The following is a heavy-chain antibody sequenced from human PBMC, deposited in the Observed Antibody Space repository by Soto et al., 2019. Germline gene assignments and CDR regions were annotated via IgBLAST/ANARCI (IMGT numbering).Heavy chain of an antibody. V-gene: IGHV3-30-3*01. CDR3: ARDFEVVIGSRAYYYYGMYV. CDR2: ISYDGSNK. CDR1: GFTFSSYA. Sequence: QVQLVESGGGVDQPGRSLRLSCAASGFTFSSYAMHWVRQAPGKGLEWVAVISYDGSNKYYADSVKGRFTISRDNSKNTLYLQMNSLRAEDTALYYCARDFEVVIGSRAYYYYGMYVWGQGPTVTVSS. J-gene: IGHJ6*02. D-gene: IGHD3-22*01.